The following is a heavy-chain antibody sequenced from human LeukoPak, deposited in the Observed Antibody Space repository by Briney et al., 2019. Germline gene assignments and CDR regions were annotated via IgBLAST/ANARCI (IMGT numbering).Heavy chain of an antibody. CDR3: AELGITMIGGV. CDR1: GFTFSSYW. V-gene: IGHV3-7*01. Sequence: GGSLRLSCAASGFTFSSYWMSWVRQAPGKGLQWVANIKQGGSEKYYVDSVKGRFTISRDNAKNSLYLQMNSLRAEDTAVYYCAELGITMIGGVWGKGTTVTISS. CDR2: IKQGGSEK. D-gene: IGHD3-10*02. J-gene: IGHJ6*04.